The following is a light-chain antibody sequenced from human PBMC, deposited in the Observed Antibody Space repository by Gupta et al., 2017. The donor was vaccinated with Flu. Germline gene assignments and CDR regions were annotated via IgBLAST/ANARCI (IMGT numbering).Light chain of an antibody. CDR1: QSVLYSSNNNNY. Sequence: DIVMTQSPDSLAVSLGARATINCKSSQSVLYSSNNNNYVAWYQQKPGQPPRLLIYWASSRGSGVPDRFSGSGSGTDFTLTISSLQAEDVAVYYCQQYYSAPQTFGQGTKVEIK. CDR2: WAS. J-gene: IGKJ1*01. CDR3: QQYYSAPQT. V-gene: IGKV4-1*01.